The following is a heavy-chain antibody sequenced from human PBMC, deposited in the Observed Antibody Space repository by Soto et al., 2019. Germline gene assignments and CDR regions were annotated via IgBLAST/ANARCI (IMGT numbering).Heavy chain of an antibody. D-gene: IGHD6-19*01. CDR2: TYYRSKWYN. CDR1: GDSVSSNSAA. J-gene: IGHJ4*02. CDR3: AREKIAVAGFFDY. Sequence: QVQLQQSGPRLVKPSQTLSLTCVISGDSVSSNSAAWNWIRQSPSRGLEWLGRTYYRSKWYNDYAVSVKRQRAVSPGTSNNQFYLPLNSVTPEDTAVYYRAREKIAVAGFFDYWGQGTLVTVSS. V-gene: IGHV6-1*01.